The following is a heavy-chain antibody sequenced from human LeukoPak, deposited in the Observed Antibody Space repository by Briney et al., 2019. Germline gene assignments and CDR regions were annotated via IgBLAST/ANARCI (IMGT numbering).Heavy chain of an antibody. CDR2: ISSSSSHI. J-gene: IGHJ4*02. CDR1: GFTFSSYS. CDR3: ARDVSDYYDSSGYWSFDY. D-gene: IGHD3-22*01. V-gene: IGHV3-21*01. Sequence: GGSLRLSCAASGFTFSSYSMNWVRQAPGKGLEWVSSISSSSSHIYYADSVKGRFTISRDNAKNSLYLQMNSLRAEDTAVYYCARDVSDYYDSSGYWSFDYWGQGTLVTVSS.